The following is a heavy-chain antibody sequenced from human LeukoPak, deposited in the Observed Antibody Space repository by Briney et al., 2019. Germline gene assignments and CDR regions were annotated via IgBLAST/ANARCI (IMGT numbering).Heavy chain of an antibody. CDR3: ARCPAALDI. V-gene: IGHV1-69*13. Sequence: SVKVSCKASGGTFSSYAISWVRQAPGQGLEWMGGIIPIFGTANYAQKFQSRVTITADESTSTAYRELRSLRSDDTAVYYCARCPAALDIWRQGTMVTVSS. CDR1: GGTFSSYA. CDR2: IIPIFGTA. J-gene: IGHJ3*02.